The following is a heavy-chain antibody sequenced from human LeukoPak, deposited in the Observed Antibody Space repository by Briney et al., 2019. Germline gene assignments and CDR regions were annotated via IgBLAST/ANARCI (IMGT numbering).Heavy chain of an antibody. CDR3: ARGPYYDFWSGYYDAFDI. Sequence: GASVKVSCKASGYTFTSYDINWVRQATGQGLEWMGWMNPNSGNTGYAQKFQGRVTMTRNTSISTAYMELSSLRSEDTAVYYCARGPYYDFWSGYYDAFDIWGQGTMVTVSS. CDR1: GYTFTSYD. D-gene: IGHD3-3*01. J-gene: IGHJ3*02. V-gene: IGHV1-8*01. CDR2: MNPNSGNT.